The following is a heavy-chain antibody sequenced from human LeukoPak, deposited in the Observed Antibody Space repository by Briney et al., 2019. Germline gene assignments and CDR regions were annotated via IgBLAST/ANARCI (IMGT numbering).Heavy chain of an antibody. V-gene: IGHV4-59*01. Sequence: PSEPLSLTCTVSGGSISSYYWSWIRQPPGKGLEWVGYIYYSGSTNYNPSLKSRVTISVDTSKNQFSLKLSSGTAADTAVYYCARVPSSGWYYFDYWGQGTLVTVSS. CDR2: IYYSGST. D-gene: IGHD6-19*01. CDR3: ARVPSSGWYYFDY. CDR1: GGSISSYY. J-gene: IGHJ4*02.